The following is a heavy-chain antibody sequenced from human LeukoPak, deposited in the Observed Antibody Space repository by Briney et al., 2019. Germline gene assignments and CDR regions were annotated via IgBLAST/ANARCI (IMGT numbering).Heavy chain of an antibody. CDR2: IYPGDSDT. D-gene: IGHD3-22*01. V-gene: IGHV5-51*01. CDR1: GYSFTSYW. CDR3: ARQYDSSGYYYFDY. Sequence: GESLQISRKGSGYSFTSYWIGWVRQMPGKGLEWMGIIYPGDSDTRYSPSFQGQVTISADKSISTAYLQWSSLKASDTAMYYCARQYDSSGYYYFDYWGQGTLVTVSS. J-gene: IGHJ4*02.